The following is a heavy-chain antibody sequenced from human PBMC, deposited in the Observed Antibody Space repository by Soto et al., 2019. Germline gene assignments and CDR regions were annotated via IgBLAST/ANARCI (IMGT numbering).Heavy chain of an antibody. CDR2: IIPIFGTA. Sequence: QVQLVQSGAEGKKPGSSVKVSCKASGGTFSSYAISWVRQAPGQGLEWMGGIIPIFGTANYAQKFQGRVTIAADKSTITAHRRMSNMRYEDTAVYYCARDILHCWRGDRKDSYGMDVWGQATTVTVSS. J-gene: IGHJ6*01. CDR1: GGTFSSYA. CDR3: ARDILHCWRGDRKDSYGMDV. V-gene: IGHV1-69*06. D-gene: IGHD3-3*02.